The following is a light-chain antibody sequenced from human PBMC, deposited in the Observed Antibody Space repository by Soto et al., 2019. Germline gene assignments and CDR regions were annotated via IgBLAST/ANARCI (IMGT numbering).Light chain of an antibody. J-gene: IGKJ2*01. CDR1: QDISNY. CDR2: AAS. CDR3: QKYNSAPKT. Sequence: DIQMTQSPSSLSASVGDRVTITCRASQDISNYLAWYQQKPGEVPKLLIYAASTLQKGVQSRFSGSGSGTLFTLSINNLQPDDGATYYCQKYNSAPKTFGRGTRLEIK. V-gene: IGKV1-27*01.